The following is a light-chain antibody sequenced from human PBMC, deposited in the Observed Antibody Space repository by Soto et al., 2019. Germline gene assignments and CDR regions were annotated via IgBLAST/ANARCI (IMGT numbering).Light chain of an antibody. Sequence: EVVLTQSPATLSVSPGEGVTLSCRASQGIGDTLAWYQHKPGQPPRLLIYDTSARATGVPARVSGSGSGTGFILTISSLQSEDFAVYYCQQYHKWPLTVGGGTKVDIK. V-gene: IGKV3-15*01. CDR3: QQYHKWPLT. CDR1: QGIGDT. J-gene: IGKJ4*01. CDR2: DTS.